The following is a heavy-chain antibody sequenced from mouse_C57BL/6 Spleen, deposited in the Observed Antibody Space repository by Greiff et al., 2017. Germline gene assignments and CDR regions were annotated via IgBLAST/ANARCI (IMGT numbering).Heavy chain of an antibody. D-gene: IGHD4-1*01. CDR2: IDPSDSYT. CDR1: GYTFTSYW. V-gene: IGHV1-69*01. Sequence: QVQLQQPGAELVMPGASVKLSCKASGYTFTSYWMHWVKQRPGQGLEWIGEIDPSDSYTNYNQKFKGKSTLTVDKSSSTAYMQLSSLTSEDSAVYYCARSGLTPYYFDDWGQGTTLTVSS. CDR3: ARSGLTPYYFDD. J-gene: IGHJ2*01.